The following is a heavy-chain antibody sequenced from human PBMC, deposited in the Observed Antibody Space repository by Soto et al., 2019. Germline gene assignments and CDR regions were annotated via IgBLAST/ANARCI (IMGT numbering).Heavy chain of an antibody. CDR1: GASITSDNYY. D-gene: IGHD3-3*01. Sequence: QVQLQESGPGLVKPSQTLSLTCTVSGASITSDNYYWGWVRQHPGKGLEWVAYMYYTGSIYYSPSLKSRSAISMDTSKNQLSLRVTSVTAADTAVYYCARLFWSGYAFDYWGQGTLVTVSS. CDR2: MYYTGSI. V-gene: IGHV4-31*03. J-gene: IGHJ4*02. CDR3: ARLFWSGYAFDY.